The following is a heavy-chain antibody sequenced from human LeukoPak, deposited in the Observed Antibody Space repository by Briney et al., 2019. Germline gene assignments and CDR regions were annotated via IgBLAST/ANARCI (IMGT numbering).Heavy chain of an antibody. CDR3: ATEYNGLDV. CDR2: ISGSGGST. Sequence: GGSLRLSCAASGFTFSSYAMGWVRQAPGEGLEWVSTISGSGGSTYYADSVRGRFTISRDNSKNTLYLQMNSLKTEDTAVYICATEYNGLDVWGLGTTVTVSS. CDR1: GFTFSSYA. J-gene: IGHJ6*02. V-gene: IGHV3-23*01. D-gene: IGHD2/OR15-2a*01.